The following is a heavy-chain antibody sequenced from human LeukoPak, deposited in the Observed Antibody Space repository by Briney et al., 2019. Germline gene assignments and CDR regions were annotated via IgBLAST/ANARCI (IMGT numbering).Heavy chain of an antibody. CDR2: FDPEDGET. V-gene: IGHV1-24*01. Sequence: ASVKVSCKVSGYTLTELSMHWVRQAPGKGLEWMGGFDPEDGETIYAQKFQGRVTMTEDTSTDTAYMELGSLRSEDTAVYYCATAVGYDSSGYYYEFDYWGQGTLVTVSS. J-gene: IGHJ4*02. CDR1: GYTLTELS. D-gene: IGHD3-22*01. CDR3: ATAVGYDSSGYYYEFDY.